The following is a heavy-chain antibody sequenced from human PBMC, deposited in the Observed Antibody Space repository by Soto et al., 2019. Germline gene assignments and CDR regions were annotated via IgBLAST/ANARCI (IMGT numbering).Heavy chain of an antibody. J-gene: IGHJ4*02. CDR2: IYYSGST. CDR1: GDSITSYY. Sequence: SETLSLTCTVSGDSITSYYLSWIRQPPGKGLEWIGYIYYSGSTNYNPSLKSRVTISVDTSKNQFSLKLSSVTAADTAVYYCARLGYGEYPIRYSSDYWGKGSLVT. V-gene: IGHV4-59*08. CDR3: ARLGYGEYPIRYSSDY. D-gene: IGHD4-17*01.